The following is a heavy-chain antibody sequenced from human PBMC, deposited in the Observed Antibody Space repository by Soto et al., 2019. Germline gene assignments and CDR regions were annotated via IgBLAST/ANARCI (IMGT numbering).Heavy chain of an antibody. J-gene: IGHJ4*02. CDR2: ISGSGGST. V-gene: IGHV3-23*01. D-gene: IGHD3-22*01. CDR1: GFTFSSYA. Sequence: QSGGSLRLSCAASGFTFSSYAMSWVRQAPGKGLEWVSAISGSGGSTYYADSVKGRFTISRDNSKNTLYLQMNSLRAEDTAVYYCAKNQAYSSGWYYYDSSGYTYFDYWGQGTLVTVSS. CDR3: AKNQAYSSGWYYYDSSGYTYFDY.